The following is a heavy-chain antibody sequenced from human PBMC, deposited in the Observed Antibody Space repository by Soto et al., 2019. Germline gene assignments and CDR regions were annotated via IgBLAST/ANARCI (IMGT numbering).Heavy chain of an antibody. V-gene: IGHV3-23*01. CDR3: VKDSLLWFGPDY. CDR2: ISGSGGST. J-gene: IGHJ4*02. CDR1: GFTFSSYA. Sequence: PGGSLRLSCAASGFTFSSYAMSWVRQAPGKGLEWVSAISGSGGSTYYADSVKGRFTISRDNSKNTLYLQMNSLRAEDTAVHYCVKDSLLWFGPDYWGQGTLVTVSS. D-gene: IGHD3-10*01.